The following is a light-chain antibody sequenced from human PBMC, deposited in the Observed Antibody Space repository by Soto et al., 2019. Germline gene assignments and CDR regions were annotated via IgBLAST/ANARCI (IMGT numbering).Light chain of an antibody. J-gene: IGKJ5*01. CDR1: QSVSASY. V-gene: IGKV3-20*01. Sequence: EIVLAQSPGTLSLSPGDRATLSCRASQSVSASYLGWYQQKPGQAPRLLIYGASSRATGIPDRFRGSWSGTDFTLTISSLESEDFAVYFCQKYSVSPLIFGRGTRLEIK. CDR2: GAS. CDR3: QKYSVSPLI.